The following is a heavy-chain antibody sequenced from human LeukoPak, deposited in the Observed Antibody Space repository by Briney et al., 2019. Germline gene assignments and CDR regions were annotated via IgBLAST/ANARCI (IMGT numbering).Heavy chain of an antibody. D-gene: IGHD3-22*01. J-gene: IGHJ3*02. V-gene: IGHV3-23*01. Sequence: RAGGSLRLSCAASGFTFSSYAVSWVRQAPGKGLEWVSAISGSGGSTYYADSVKGRFTISRDNSKNTLYLQMNSLRAEDTAVYYCAKERITMIVVVIAPGSDAFDIWGQGTMVTVSS. CDR3: AKERITMIVVVIAPGSDAFDI. CDR1: GFTFSSYA. CDR2: ISGSGGST.